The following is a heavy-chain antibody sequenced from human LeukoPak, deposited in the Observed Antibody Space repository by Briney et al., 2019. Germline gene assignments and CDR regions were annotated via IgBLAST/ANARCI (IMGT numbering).Heavy chain of an antibody. J-gene: IGHJ4*02. CDR3: ATPAFWDGYNSIDY. CDR2: IIPIFGTA. V-gene: IGHV1-69*05. CDR1: GYTFTSYY. Sequence: GASVKVSCKASGYTFTSYYMHWVRQAPGQGLEWMGRIIPIFGTANYAQKFQGRVTITTDESTSTAYMELSSLRSEDTAVYYCATPAFWDGYNSIDYWGQGTLVTVSS. D-gene: IGHD5-24*01.